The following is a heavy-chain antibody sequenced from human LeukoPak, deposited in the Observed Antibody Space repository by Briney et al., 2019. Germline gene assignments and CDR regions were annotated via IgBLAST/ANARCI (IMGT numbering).Heavy chain of an antibody. V-gene: IGHV1-69*05. CDR1: GGTFSSYA. CDR3: ARDFGLIDAGLVENDY. CDR2: IIPIFGTA. J-gene: IGHJ4*02. D-gene: IGHD2/OR15-2a*01. Sequence: ASVKVSCKASGGTFSSYAISWVRQAPGQGLEWMGRIIPIFGTANYAQKFQGRVTITTDESTSTAYMELSSLRSEDTAVYYCARDFGLIDAGLVENDYWGQGTLVTVPS.